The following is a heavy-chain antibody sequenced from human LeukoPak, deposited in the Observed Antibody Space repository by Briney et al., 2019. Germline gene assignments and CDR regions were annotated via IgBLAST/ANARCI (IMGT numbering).Heavy chain of an antibody. V-gene: IGHV3-30*04. Sequence: TGGSLRLSCAASGFTFSSYAMHWVRQAPGKGLEWVAVISYDGSNKYYADSVKGRFTISRDNSKNTLYLQMNSLRAEDTAVYYCARGGDFNSSWYVSYYWGQGTLVTVSS. CDR3: ARGGDFNSSWYVSYY. CDR1: GFTFSSYA. CDR2: ISYDGSNK. J-gene: IGHJ4*02. D-gene: IGHD6-13*01.